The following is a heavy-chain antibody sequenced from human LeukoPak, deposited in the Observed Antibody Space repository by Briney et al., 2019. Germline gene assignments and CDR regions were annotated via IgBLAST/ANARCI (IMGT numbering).Heavy chain of an antibody. Sequence: SETLSLTSTVSGGSITDYYWSWIRQSPGKGLEWIGYIYYTGTNYNPSLKSRVTISVDTSKNQFSLKLSSVTAADTAVYYCARSPRGWGQGTLVTVSS. CDR2: IYYTGT. J-gene: IGHJ4*02. CDR1: GGSITDYY. V-gene: IGHV4-59*12. CDR3: ARSPRG.